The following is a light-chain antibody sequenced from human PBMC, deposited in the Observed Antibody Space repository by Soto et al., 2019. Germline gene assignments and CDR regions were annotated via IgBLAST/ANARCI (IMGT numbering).Light chain of an antibody. J-gene: IGKJ1*01. CDR2: GAF. CDR3: QQYNDWPLT. V-gene: IGKV3-15*01. CDR1: QSVSSN. Sequence: EILMTQSPVTLSASPGERATLSCRASQSVSSNLAWYQQKPGQAPSLLIYGAFTRATGIPARFSGTGSGTEFTLTISSLQYEDFALYYCQQYNDWPLTFGQGTKVEI.